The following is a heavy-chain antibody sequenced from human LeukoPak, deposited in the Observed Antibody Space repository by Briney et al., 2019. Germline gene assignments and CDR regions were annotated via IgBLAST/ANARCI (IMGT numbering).Heavy chain of an antibody. Sequence: GGSLRLSCAASGFTFSSYWVHWVRQAPGKGLVWVSRINGDGSSTRDGDSVKGRFTISRDNAKNTLYLQMNSLRAEDTAVYYCARGNILTGYYLFDYWGQGTLVTVSS. CDR2: INGDGSST. J-gene: IGHJ4*02. CDR1: GFTFSSYW. V-gene: IGHV3-74*01. CDR3: ARGNILTGYYLFDY. D-gene: IGHD3-9*01.